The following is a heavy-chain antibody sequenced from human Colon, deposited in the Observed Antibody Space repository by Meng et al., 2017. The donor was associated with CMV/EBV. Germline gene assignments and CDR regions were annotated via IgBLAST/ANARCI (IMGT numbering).Heavy chain of an antibody. D-gene: IGHD6-13*01. J-gene: IGHJ6*02. CDR2: ISSGGTYI. Sequence: GESLKISCAGSGFTFSSYTMSWVRQAPGKGLEWVSSISSGGTYIYYADPLKGRFTVSRDNAKNSLYLQMNSLRAEDTAVYYCARCGGPGYSSSWYYYYYGMDVWGQGTTVTVSS. CDR1: GFTFSSYT. CDR3: ARCGGPGYSSSWYYYYYGMDV. V-gene: IGHV3-21*01.